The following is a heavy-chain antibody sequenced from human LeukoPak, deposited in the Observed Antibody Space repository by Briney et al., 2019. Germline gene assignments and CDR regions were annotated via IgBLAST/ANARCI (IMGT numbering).Heavy chain of an antibody. Sequence: PGGSLRLSCSASGFTFSNYPMHWVRQAPGKGLEWVSYISPGTIYYADSVKGRFTISRDNAKDSLYLQMNSLRAEDTAVYYCTRDGRVAYEMDVWGQGTTVTVSS. CDR2: ISPGTI. V-gene: IGHV3-48*01. J-gene: IGHJ6*02. D-gene: IGHD2-15*01. CDR1: GFTFSNYP. CDR3: TRDGRVAYEMDV.